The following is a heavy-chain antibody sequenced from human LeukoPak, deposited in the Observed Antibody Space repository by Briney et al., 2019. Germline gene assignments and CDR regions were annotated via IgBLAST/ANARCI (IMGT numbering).Heavy chain of an antibody. V-gene: IGHV4-39*07. J-gene: IGHJ4*02. CDR2: MWFGATT. Sequence: SETLSLTCTVSGDSISSNNFYWGWLRQPPGKGLEWIGSMWFGATTSYDPSLKSRVTISFDPSKNQFSLKLSSVTAADTALYYCARGRRGSYFQDYWGQGTLVTVSS. CDR1: GDSISSNNFY. D-gene: IGHD1-26*01. CDR3: ARGRRGSYFQDY.